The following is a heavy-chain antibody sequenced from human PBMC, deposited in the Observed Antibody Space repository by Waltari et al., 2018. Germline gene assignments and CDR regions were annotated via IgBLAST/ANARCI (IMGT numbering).Heavy chain of an antibody. CDR3: AREDQWLVRSAFDI. CDR1: GFTFSSYA. Sequence: GFTFSSYAMHWVRQAPGKGLEWVAVISYDGSNKYYADSVKGRFTISRDNSKNTLYLQMNSLRAEDTAVYYCAREDQWLVRSAFDIWGQGTMVTVSS. V-gene: IGHV3-30*01. J-gene: IGHJ3*02. D-gene: IGHD6-19*01. CDR2: ISYDGSNK.